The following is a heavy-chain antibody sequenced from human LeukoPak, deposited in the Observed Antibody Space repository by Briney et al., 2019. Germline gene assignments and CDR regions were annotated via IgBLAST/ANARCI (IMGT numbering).Heavy chain of an antibody. Sequence: SETLSLTCTVSGGSISPYFWSWMRQTPGKGLEWIGYISYTGSTNYNPALKSRVTISVDTSKNQFSLQLTSVSAADTAVYYCARDDYRGVTNFDPWGQGTLVTVSS. D-gene: IGHD3-10*01. V-gene: IGHV4-59*01. J-gene: IGHJ5*02. CDR2: ISYTGST. CDR3: ARDDYRGVTNFDP. CDR1: GGSISPYF.